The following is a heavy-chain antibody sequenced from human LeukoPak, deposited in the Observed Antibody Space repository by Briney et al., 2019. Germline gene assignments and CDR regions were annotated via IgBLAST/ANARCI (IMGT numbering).Heavy chain of an antibody. Sequence: SETLSLTCTVSGGSISSYYWGWIRQPPGKGLEWIGSIYYSGSTYYNPSLKSRVTISVDTSKNQFSLKLSSVTAADTAVYYCARGSDYYDSSGHYYVGAFDIWGQGTMVTVSS. CDR2: IYYSGST. CDR3: ARGSDYYDSSGHYYVGAFDI. V-gene: IGHV4-39*07. J-gene: IGHJ3*02. CDR1: GGSISSYY. D-gene: IGHD3-22*01.